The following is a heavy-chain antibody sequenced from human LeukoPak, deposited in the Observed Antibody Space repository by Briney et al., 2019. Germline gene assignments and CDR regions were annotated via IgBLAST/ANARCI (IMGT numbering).Heavy chain of an antibody. CDR1: GFTFSSYA. D-gene: IGHD6-13*01. CDR3: AKGPHFAFGAGSSWYEDLYYFDY. Sequence: GGSLRLSCAASGFTFSSYAMSWVRQAPGKGLEWVSAISGSGGSTYYADSVKGRFTISRDNSKNTLYLQMNSLRAEDTAVYYCAKGPHFAFGAGSSWYEDLYYFDYWGQRTTVTVSS. CDR2: ISGSGGST. J-gene: IGHJ4*03. V-gene: IGHV3-23*01.